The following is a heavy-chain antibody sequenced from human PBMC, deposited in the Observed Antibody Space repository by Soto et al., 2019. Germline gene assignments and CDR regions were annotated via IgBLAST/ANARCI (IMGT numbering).Heavy chain of an antibody. Sequence: QVQLQESGPGLVKPSETLSLTCTVSGGSISSDYWSWIRQPPGKRLEWIGYIYYSGYTNYNPSLKSRVTISVATSKNHFSLELRSVTAADTAVYYCARDLVGSGYDWGQGTLVTVSS. J-gene: IGHJ4*02. CDR2: IYYSGYT. CDR3: ARDLVGSGYD. D-gene: IGHD5-12*01. V-gene: IGHV4-59*01. CDR1: GGSISSDY.